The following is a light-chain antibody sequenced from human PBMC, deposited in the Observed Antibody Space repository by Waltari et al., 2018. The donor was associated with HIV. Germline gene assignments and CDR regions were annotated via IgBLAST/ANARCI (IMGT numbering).Light chain of an antibody. J-gene: IGLJ2*01. CDR2: EVT. CDR1: SIDVWAYTL. V-gene: IGLV2-23*02. Sequence: QSALTQPASVSGSPGQSLTISCTGTSIDVWAYTLVSLYQQHPGNAPKLMIFEVTKRPSGVSDRFSGSRSCNTASLTISGLQAEDEGDYYCCSYTGGGVVFGGGTKLTVL. CDR3: CSYTGGGVV.